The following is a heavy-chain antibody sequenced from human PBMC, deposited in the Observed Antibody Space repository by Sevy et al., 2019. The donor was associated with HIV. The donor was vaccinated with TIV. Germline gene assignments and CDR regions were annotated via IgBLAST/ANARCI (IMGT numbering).Heavy chain of an antibody. CDR2: IDAGGDYT. J-gene: IGHJ4*02. Sequence: GGSLRLSCVGSGFIFGSHGMSWVRQAPGRGLEWVSGIDAGGDYTYYGDAMKGRVSISRDNAVSTLLLQMNSLRAEDTAVYYCAKGLGNTTFVEIDSWGQGTLVTVSS. CDR3: AKGLGNTTFVEIDS. CDR1: GFIFGSHG. V-gene: IGHV3-23*01. D-gene: IGHD3-9*01.